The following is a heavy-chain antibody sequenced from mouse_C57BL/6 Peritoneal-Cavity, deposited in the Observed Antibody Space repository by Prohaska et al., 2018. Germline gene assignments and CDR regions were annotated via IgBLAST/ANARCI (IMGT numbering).Heavy chain of an antibody. D-gene: IGHD1-1*01. Sequence: RPGSSVKLSCKASGYTFTSYWMDWVKQRPGQGLEWIGNIYPSDSETHYNQKFKDKATLTVDKSSSTAYMQLSSLTSEDSAAYFYARERFLLQDYWGQGTTLTVSS. CDR3: ARERFLLQDY. CDR1: GYTFTSYW. J-gene: IGHJ2*01. CDR2: IYPSDSET. V-gene: IGHV1-61*01.